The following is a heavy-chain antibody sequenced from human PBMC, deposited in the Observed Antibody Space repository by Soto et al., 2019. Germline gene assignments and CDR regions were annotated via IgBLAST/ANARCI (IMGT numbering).Heavy chain of an antibody. CDR2: IIPIFGTA. CDR3: ARGSPYDILTGAQENWFDP. J-gene: IGHJ5*02. Sequence: SVKVSCNASGGTFSSYAISWVRQAPGQALEWMGGIIPIFGTANYAQKFQGRVTITADESTSTAYMELSSLRSEDTAVYYCARGSPYDILTGAQENWFDPWGQGTLVTVSS. CDR1: GGTFSSYA. V-gene: IGHV1-69*13. D-gene: IGHD3-9*01.